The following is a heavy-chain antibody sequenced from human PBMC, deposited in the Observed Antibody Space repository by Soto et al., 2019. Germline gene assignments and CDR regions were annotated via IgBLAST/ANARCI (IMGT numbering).Heavy chain of an antibody. D-gene: IGHD2-15*01. V-gene: IGHV3-48*01. CDR3: AREVDYYYYYMDV. J-gene: IGHJ6*03. CDR2: ISRSSSSI. CDR1: GFISSSYS. Sequence: GGSLRLSCAASGFISSSYSMNWVRQAPGTGLEWVSYISRSSSSIYYADSVKGRFTISRDNAENSLYLQMNSLRAEDTAVYYCAREVDYYYYYMDVWGKGTTVTVSS.